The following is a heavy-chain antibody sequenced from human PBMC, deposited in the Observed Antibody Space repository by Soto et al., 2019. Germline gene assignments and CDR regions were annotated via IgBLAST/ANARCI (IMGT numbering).Heavy chain of an antibody. CDR3: ASVVPELRLVRFDL. CDR2: IIPIFGTA. J-gene: IGHJ5*02. V-gene: IGHV1-69*13. D-gene: IGHD3-16*01. CDR1: GGTFSSYA. Sequence: SVKVSCKASGGTFSSYAISWVRQAPGQGLEWMGGIIPIFGTANYAQKFQGRVTITADESTSTAYMELSSLRSEDTAVYYCASVVPELRLVRFDLWCQGTLVTVSS.